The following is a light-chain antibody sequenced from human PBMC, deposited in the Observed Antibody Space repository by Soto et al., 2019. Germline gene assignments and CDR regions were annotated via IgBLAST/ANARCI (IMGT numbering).Light chain of an antibody. CDR2: GTS. CDR3: QQYDNWPSVT. J-gene: IGKJ4*01. V-gene: IGKV3-15*01. Sequence: EIGMTQSPATLSVSPGERATLSCRASQSVSSSLAWYQQKPGQAPRLLIYGTSARATGIPATFSGSGSGTEFTLTISSLQSEDFAIYYCQQYDNWPSVTFGGGTKVDIK. CDR1: QSVSSS.